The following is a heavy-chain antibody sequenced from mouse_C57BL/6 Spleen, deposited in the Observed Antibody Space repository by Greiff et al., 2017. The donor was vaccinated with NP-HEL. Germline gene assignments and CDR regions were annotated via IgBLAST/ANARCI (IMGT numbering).Heavy chain of an antibody. CDR3: ARHVGYGSSYVPPFDY. Sequence: EVQLVESGGDLVKPGGSLKLSCAASGFTFSSYGMSWVRQTPDKRLEWVATISSGGSYTYYPDSVKGRFTISRDNAKNTLYLQMSSLKSEDTAMYYCARHVGYGSSYVPPFDYWGQGTTLTVSS. J-gene: IGHJ2*01. V-gene: IGHV5-6*01. CDR2: ISSGGSYT. CDR1: GFTFSSYG. D-gene: IGHD1-1*01.